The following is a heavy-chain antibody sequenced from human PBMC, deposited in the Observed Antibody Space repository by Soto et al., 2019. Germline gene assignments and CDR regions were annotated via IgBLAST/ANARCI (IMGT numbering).Heavy chain of an antibody. CDR3: ARKSSGYYYEYYFDY. CDR2: ITPIFGTA. Sequence: ASVKVSCKASGGTFSSYAISWVRQAPGQGLEWMGGITPIFGTANYAQKFQGRVTITADESTSTAYMELSSLRSEDTAVYYCARKSSGYYYEYYFDYWGQGTLVTVSS. D-gene: IGHD3-22*01. J-gene: IGHJ4*02. V-gene: IGHV1-69*13. CDR1: GGTFSSYA.